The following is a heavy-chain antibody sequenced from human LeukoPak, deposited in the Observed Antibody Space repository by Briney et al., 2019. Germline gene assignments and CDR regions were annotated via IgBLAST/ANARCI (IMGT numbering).Heavy chain of an antibody. CDR3: ARGDWGGYYYYMDV. J-gene: IGHJ6*03. D-gene: IGHD7-27*01. Sequence: PSETLSLTCTVSGGSISSGSYFWTWIRQPAGKGLEWIGRIYTSGSTNYNPSLKSRVTISVDTSKNQFSLKLSSVTAADTAVYYCARGDWGGYYYYMDVWGKGTTVTVSS. CDR1: GGSISSGSYF. V-gene: IGHV4-61*02. CDR2: IYTSGST.